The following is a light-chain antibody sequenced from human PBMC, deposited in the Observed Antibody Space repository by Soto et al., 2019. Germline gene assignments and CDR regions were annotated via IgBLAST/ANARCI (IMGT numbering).Light chain of an antibody. V-gene: IGKV1-39*01. CDR2: AAS. J-gene: IGKJ1*01. CDR1: QSISRF. CDR3: QQTYINPPWT. Sequence: DIQMTQSPSSLSASVGDRVTITCRASQSISRFLNWYQQKSGKPPQLLIYAASSLQSGVPSRFSGSASGTDFPLNISSLQPADFANYSCQQTYINPPWTFGQGSKVEIK.